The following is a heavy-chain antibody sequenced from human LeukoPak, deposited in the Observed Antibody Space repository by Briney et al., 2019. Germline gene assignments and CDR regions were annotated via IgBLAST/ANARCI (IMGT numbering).Heavy chain of an antibody. CDR3: ARDRGSGSFYYGMDV. D-gene: IGHD3-10*01. CDR1: GFTFSNYG. J-gene: IGHJ6*02. Sequence: PGGSLRLSCAASGFTFSNYGIHWVRQAPGKGLEWVSSISSSSSYIYYADSVKGRFTISRDNAKNSLYLQMNSLRAEDTAVYYCARDRGSGSFYYGMDVWGQGTTVTVSS. CDR2: ISSSSSYI. V-gene: IGHV3-21*01.